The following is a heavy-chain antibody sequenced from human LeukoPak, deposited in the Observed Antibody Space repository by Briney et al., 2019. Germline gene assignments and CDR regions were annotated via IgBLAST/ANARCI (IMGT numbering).Heavy chain of an antibody. CDR3: ARDWGDYYDSSGTQYFQH. D-gene: IGHD3-22*01. CDR2: ISYDGSNK. CDR1: GFPFSSYA. J-gene: IGHJ1*01. Sequence: GGSLRLSCAASGFPFSSYAMHWVRQAPGKGLEWVAVISYDGSNKYYADSVKGRFTISRDNSKNTLYLQMNSLRAEDTAVYYCARDWGDYYDSSGTQYFQHWGQGTLVTVSS. V-gene: IGHV3-30-3*01.